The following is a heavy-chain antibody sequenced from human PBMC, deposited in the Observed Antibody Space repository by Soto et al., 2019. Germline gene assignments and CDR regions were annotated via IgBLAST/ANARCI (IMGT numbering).Heavy chain of an antibody. CDR3: RDSCGP. D-gene: IGHD2-21*01. CDR2: VNPNSGET. V-gene: IGHV1-8*01. Sequence: KVSLKASGDSLDKNDINCVRQAPGQGLEWMGWVNPNSGETGFAQKFQGRITMTRNTSINTVYMELRSLRSDYAAVYFCRDSCGPWGQGTLVTVSS. CDR1: GDSLDKND. J-gene: IGHJ5*02.